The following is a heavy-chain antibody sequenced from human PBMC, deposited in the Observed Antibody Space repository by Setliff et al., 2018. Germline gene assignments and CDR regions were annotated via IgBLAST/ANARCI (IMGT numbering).Heavy chain of an antibody. CDR1: GDSFSDYY. D-gene: IGHD2-21*01. V-gene: IGHV4-34*01. J-gene: IGHJ5*02. Sequence: PSETLSLTCAVYGDSFSDYYWSWIRQPPGKGMEWIGSVYYSGYTYYNPSFQSRVTISVDMSKNQFSMKLTSVTAADTAVYYCARYIPSAGCFDPWGQGALVTVSS. CDR2: VYYSGYT. CDR3: ARYIPSAGCFDP.